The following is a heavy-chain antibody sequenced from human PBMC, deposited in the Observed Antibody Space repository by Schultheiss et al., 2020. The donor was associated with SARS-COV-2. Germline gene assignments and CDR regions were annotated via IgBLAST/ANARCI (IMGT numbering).Heavy chain of an antibody. Sequence: GGSLRLSCAASGFTFSNAWMSWVRQAPGKGLEWVSGISGSDGSTHYSDSVKGRFTISRDNSKNTLYLQMNSLRAEDTAVYYCARETYSGSYYPFYYYYGMDVWGQGTTVTVSS. V-gene: IGHV3-23*01. CDR2: ISGSDGST. J-gene: IGHJ6*02. D-gene: IGHD1-26*01. CDR3: ARETYSGSYYPFYYYYGMDV. CDR1: GFTFSNAW.